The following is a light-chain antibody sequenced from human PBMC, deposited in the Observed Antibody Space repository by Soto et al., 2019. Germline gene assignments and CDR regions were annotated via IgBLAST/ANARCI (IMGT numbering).Light chain of an antibody. CDR1: QSIRSD. Sequence: EIVMTQSPVSLSVSPGERATFSCRASQSIRSDLAWYQQKPGQAPGLLIYGASTKATGIPARFSGSGSGTEFTLTISRLQAEDCAVYYCQHYNIWPYTFGQGTKLEI. CDR2: GAS. V-gene: IGKV3-15*01. J-gene: IGKJ2*01. CDR3: QHYNIWPYT.